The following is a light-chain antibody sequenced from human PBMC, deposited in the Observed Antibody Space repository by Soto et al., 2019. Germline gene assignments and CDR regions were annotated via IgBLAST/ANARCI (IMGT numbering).Light chain of an antibody. Sequence: QSLLTQPASVSGSPVQSITISCTGTSSDIWSSNLFSWYQDHPGKAPKLIIDEATQRPSGIYYRFSGSKSGNTASLTISGLQAEDEADYYCASYAGSXTYVFGTGTKVXV. CDR2: EAT. J-gene: IGLJ1*01. V-gene: IGLV2-23*01. CDR3: ASYAGSXTYV. CDR1: SSDIWSSNL.